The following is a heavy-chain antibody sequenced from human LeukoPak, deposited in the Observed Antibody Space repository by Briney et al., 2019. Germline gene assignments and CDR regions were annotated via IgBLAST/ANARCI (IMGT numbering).Heavy chain of an antibody. J-gene: IGHJ3*02. Sequence: GASVKVSCKASGGTFSSYAISWVRQAPGQGLEWMGRIIPILGIANYAQKFQGRVTITADKSTTTAFMELSSLRSEDTAVYYCARDRIAVGDAFDIWGQGTMVIVSS. D-gene: IGHD6-19*01. CDR3: ARDRIAVGDAFDI. CDR2: IIPILGIA. CDR1: GGTFSSYA. V-gene: IGHV1-69*04.